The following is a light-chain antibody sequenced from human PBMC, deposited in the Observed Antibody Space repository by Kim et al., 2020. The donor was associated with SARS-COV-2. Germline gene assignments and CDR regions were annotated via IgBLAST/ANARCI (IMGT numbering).Light chain of an antibody. J-gene: IGLJ2*01. Sequence: PGQSITISCTGTNSDFGSYNRVSWYQQHPGKAPNLMIYDVSKRPSGVSNRFSGSKSGNTASLTISGLQAEDEADYYCSSYSTTTVLFGGGTQLTVL. V-gene: IGLV2-14*04. CDR2: DVS. CDR3: SSYSTTTVL. CDR1: NSDFGSYNR.